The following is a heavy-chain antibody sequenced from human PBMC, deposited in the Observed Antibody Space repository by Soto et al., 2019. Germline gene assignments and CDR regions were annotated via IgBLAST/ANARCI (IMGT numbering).Heavy chain of an antibody. CDR3: AREGLPKYYYDSSGYYRYGMDV. Sequence: ASVKVSCKSSGYTFTSDYMHWVRQAPGQGLEWMGIINPSGGSTSYAQKFQGRVTMTRDTSTSTVYMELSSLRSEDTAVYYCAREGLPKYYYDSSGYYRYGMDVWGQGTTVTVSS. CDR2: INPSGGST. D-gene: IGHD3-22*01. J-gene: IGHJ6*02. V-gene: IGHV1-46*01. CDR1: GYTFTSDY.